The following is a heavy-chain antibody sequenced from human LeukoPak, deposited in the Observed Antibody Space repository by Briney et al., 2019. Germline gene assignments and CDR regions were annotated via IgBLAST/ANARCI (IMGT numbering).Heavy chain of an antibody. CDR2: IRGSGYST. J-gene: IGHJ4*02. CDR1: GFTFSSYA. V-gene: IGHV3-23*01. Sequence: GGSLRLSCAASGFTFSSYAMGWVRQPPGKGLEWVSFIRGSGYSTDYADSVKGRFTISRANSKNTLYLQRNSLRAEDPAVYSCAKDGGAAVGSLDCWGQGPLVTVSS. D-gene: IGHD3-16*01. CDR3: AKDGGAAVGSLDC.